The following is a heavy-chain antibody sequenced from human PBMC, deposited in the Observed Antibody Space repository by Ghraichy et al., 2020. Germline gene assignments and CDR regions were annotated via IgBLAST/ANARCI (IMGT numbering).Heavy chain of an antibody. J-gene: IGHJ5*02. CDR2: IYYSGIT. CDR3: AKAVGYSILNWLDP. V-gene: IGHV4-30-2*01. D-gene: IGHD3-22*01. CDR1: GGFISSGGYS. Sequence: SETLSLTCVVSGGFISSGGYSWSWIRQPPGMGLEWIGCIYYSGITSYNPSLKSRVTISLDRSKNQFSLKISSVTAADTAIYYCAKAVGYSILNWLDPWGQGTLVTVSS.